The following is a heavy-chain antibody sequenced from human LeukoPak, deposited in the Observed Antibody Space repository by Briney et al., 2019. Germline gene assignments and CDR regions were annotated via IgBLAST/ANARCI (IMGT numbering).Heavy chain of an antibody. CDR1: GYTFTGYY. V-gene: IGHV1-2*04. CDR3: AKSDTDYYDSSGYYYHPDY. CDR2: INPNSGGT. D-gene: IGHD3-22*01. J-gene: IGHJ4*02. Sequence: PGASVKVSCKASGYTFTGYYMHWVRQAPGQGLEWMGWINPNSGGTNYAQKFQGWVTMTRDTSISTAYMELSRLRSDDTAVYYCAKSDTDYYDSSGYYYHPDYWGQGTLVTVSS.